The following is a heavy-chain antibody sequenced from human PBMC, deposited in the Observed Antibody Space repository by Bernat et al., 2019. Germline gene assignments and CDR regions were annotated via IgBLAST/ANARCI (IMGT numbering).Heavy chain of an antibody. D-gene: IGHD1-14*01. J-gene: IGHJ6*02. Sequence: QVQLVESGGGLVKPGGSLRLSCAASGFTFSDYYMSWIRQAPGKGLDWVSYISSSSSYTNYADSVKGRFTISRDNAKNSLYLQMNSLRAEDTAVYYCAREGFHHVSYYYGLDVWGQGTTVTVSS. CDR1: GFTFSDYY. V-gene: IGHV3-11*06. CDR3: AREGFHHVSYYYGLDV. CDR2: ISSSSSYT.